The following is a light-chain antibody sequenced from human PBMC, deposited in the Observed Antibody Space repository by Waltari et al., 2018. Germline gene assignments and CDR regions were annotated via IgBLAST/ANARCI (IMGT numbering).Light chain of an antibody. CDR1: QSVSNK. J-gene: IGKJ1*01. CDR3: QQYDNWPPTT. V-gene: IGKV3-15*01. Sequence: EVVVTQSQASRSVPPGERVTLPCRASQSVSNKLAWYQQKPGKAPRLLIYNAFSRAPGIPDRFSATGSTTESTLTISSLQPEDFASYLCQQYDNWPPTTSGQGTRVEIK. CDR2: NAF.